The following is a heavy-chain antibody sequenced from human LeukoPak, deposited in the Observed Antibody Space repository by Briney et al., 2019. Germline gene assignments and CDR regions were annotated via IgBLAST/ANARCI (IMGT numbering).Heavy chain of an antibody. J-gene: IGHJ6*02. CDR1: GFTFSSYA. CDR2: ISGSGGST. CDR3: ARGQRYAMEV. D-gene: IGHD1-1*01. Sequence: GGSLRLSCAASGFTFSSYAMSWVRQAPGKGLEWVSAISGSGGSTYYADSVKGRFTMSRDDAKNTLYLQMNSLRADDTAVYYCARGQRYAMEVWGQGTKVTVSS. V-gene: IGHV3-23*01.